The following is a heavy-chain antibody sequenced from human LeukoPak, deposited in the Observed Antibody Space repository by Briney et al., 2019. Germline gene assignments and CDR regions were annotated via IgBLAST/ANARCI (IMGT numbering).Heavy chain of an antibody. J-gene: IGHJ4*02. CDR2: ISGSGGST. CDR3: AKDGDYYGSGSDSDY. V-gene: IGHV3-23*01. Sequence: PGGSLRLSCAASGFSLSSDTMSWGRQAPGKGLEWVSAISGSGGSTYYADSVKGRFTISRDNSKNTLYLQMNSLRAEDTAVYYCAKDGDYYGSGSDSDYWGQGTLVTVSS. D-gene: IGHD3-10*01. CDR1: GFSLSSDT.